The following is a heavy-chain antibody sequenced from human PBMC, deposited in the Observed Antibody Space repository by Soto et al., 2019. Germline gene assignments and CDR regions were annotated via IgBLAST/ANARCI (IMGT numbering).Heavy chain of an antibody. J-gene: IGHJ3*02. D-gene: IGHD1-26*01. CDR2: ISYDGSNK. V-gene: IGHV3-30-3*01. CDR1: FTFSSYA. CDR3: ARVSWELRGAFDI. Sequence: GGSLRLSCGFTFSSYAMHWVRQAPGKGLEWVAVISYDGSNKYYADSVKGRFTISRDNSKNTLYLQMNSLRAEDTAVYYCARVSWELRGAFDIWGQGTMVTVSS.